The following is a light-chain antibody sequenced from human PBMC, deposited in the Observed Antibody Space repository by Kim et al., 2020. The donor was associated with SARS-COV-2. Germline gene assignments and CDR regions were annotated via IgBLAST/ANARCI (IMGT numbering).Light chain of an antibody. J-gene: IGLJ1*01. Sequence: SYELTQPPSVSVSPGQTASITRSGDTLGDKYVCWYQQKPGQSPLLVIYQNNNRPSGIPERFSGSNSGNTATLTISGTQAMDEADYYCQAWDSSTFYVFGTGTKVTVL. CDR2: QNN. CDR1: TLGDKY. V-gene: IGLV3-1*01. CDR3: QAWDSSTFYV.